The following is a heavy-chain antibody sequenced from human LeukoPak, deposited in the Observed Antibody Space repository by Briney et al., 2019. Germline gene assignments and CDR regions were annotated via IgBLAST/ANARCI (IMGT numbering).Heavy chain of an antibody. V-gene: IGHV3-74*01. J-gene: IGHJ3*02. CDR3: AREYMIVVSQSAFDI. D-gene: IGHD3-22*01. CDR2: INPDGSTT. CDR1: GFTFSSYW. Sequence: GGSLRLSCAASGFTFSSYWMHWVRQAPGKGLVWVSRINPDGSTTNYADSVQGRFTISRDNSKNTLYLQMNSLRAEDTAVYYCAREYMIVVSQSAFDIWGQGTMVTVSS.